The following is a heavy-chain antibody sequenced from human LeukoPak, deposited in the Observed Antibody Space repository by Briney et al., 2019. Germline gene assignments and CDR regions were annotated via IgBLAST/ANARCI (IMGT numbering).Heavy chain of an antibody. V-gene: IGHV4-39*01. Sequence: SETLSLTCTVSRGSISSSSYYWGWIRQPPGKGLEWIGSIFYSGSTYYNPSLKSRVTISVDTSKNQFSLKLSSVTAADTAVYYCARLPRIGYSYGYVGGYFDYWGQGALVTVSS. CDR3: ARLPRIGYSYGYVGGYFDY. CDR1: RGSISSSSYY. CDR2: IFYSGST. J-gene: IGHJ4*02. D-gene: IGHD5-18*01.